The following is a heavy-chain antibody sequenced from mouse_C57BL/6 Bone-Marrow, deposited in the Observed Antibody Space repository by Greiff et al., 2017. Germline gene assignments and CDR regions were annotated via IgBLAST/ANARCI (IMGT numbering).Heavy chain of an antibody. V-gene: IGHV1-59*01. D-gene: IGHD2-4*01. Sequence: QVQLQQPGAELVRPGTSVKLSCKASGYTFTSYWMHWVKQRPGQGLEWIGVIDPSDSYTNYNQKFKGKATFTVDTSSSTAYMQLSSLTSEDSAVYYCARGDYDAEFAYWGQGTLVTVSA. CDR2: IDPSDSYT. CDR3: ARGDYDAEFAY. J-gene: IGHJ3*01. CDR1: GYTFTSYW.